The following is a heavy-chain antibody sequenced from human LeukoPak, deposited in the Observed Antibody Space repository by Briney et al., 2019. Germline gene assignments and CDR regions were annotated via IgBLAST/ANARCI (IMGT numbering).Heavy chain of an antibody. V-gene: IGHV4-59*08. Sequence: TSETLSLTCTVSGGSISSFYWTWIRQPPGKGLEWIGYVYSSGITNYNPSLKSRVTMSVDTAKSQFSLNLRSVTAADTAVYYCARRHPSSYPFFDYWGRGTLVTVSS. CDR3: ARRHPSSYPFFDY. CDR1: GGSISSFY. CDR2: VYSSGIT. J-gene: IGHJ4*02. D-gene: IGHD6-6*01.